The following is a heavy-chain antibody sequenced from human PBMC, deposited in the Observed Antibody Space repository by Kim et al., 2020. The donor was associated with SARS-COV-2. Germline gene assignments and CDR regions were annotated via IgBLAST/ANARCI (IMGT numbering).Heavy chain of an antibody. CDR2: IKSKTDGGTT. D-gene: IGHD6-6*01. V-gene: IGHV3-15*01. CDR3: TTPIAARGYYFDY. Sequence: GGSLRLSCAASGFTFSNAWMSWVRHAPGKGLEWVGRIKSKTDGGTTDYAAPVKGRFTISRDDSKNTLYLQMNSLKTEDTAVYYCTTPIAARGYYFDYWGQGTLVTVSS. J-gene: IGHJ4*02. CDR1: GFTFSNAW.